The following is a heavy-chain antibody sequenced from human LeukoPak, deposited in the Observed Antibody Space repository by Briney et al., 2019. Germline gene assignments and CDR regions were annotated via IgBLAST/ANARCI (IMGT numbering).Heavy chain of an antibody. V-gene: IGHV4-4*07. CDR2: IDTSGNT. D-gene: IGHD6-13*01. CDR3: ARVSSSWYQDWYFDL. CDR1: GGSISSYY. Sequence: SETLSLTCTVSGGSISSYYWSWIRQPAGKGLEWIGRIDTSGNTNYKPSLKSRVTMSVDTSKNQFSLKLSSVTSADTAVYYCARVSSSWYQDWYFDLWGRGTLVTVSS. J-gene: IGHJ2*01.